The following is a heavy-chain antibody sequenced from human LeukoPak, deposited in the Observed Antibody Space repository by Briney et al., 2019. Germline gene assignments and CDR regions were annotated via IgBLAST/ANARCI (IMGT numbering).Heavy chain of an antibody. V-gene: IGHV3-66*01. J-gene: IGHJ3*02. CDR2: IYSEGNT. CDR3: AKDLITMIAYDAFDI. D-gene: IGHD3-22*01. Sequence: EGSLRLSCAASGFTVSSNYMSWVRQAPGKGLEWVSIIYSEGNTYYADSVKGRFTISRDNSKNTLYLQMNSLRAEDTAVYYCAKDLITMIAYDAFDIWGQGTMVTVSS. CDR1: GFTVSSNY.